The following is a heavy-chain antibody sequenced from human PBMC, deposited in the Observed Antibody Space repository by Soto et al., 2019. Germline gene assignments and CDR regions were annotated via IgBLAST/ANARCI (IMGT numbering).Heavy chain of an antibody. CDR2: IIPIFGTA. Sequence: SVKVSCKASGGTFSSYAISWVRQAPGQGLEWMGGIIPIFGTANYAQKFQGRVTITADESTSTAYMELSSLRSEDTAVYYCASCRIAAAGDYYYYYGMDVWGQGTTVTVS. CDR1: GGTFSSYA. CDR3: ASCRIAAAGDYYYYYGMDV. D-gene: IGHD6-13*01. V-gene: IGHV1-69*13. J-gene: IGHJ6*02.